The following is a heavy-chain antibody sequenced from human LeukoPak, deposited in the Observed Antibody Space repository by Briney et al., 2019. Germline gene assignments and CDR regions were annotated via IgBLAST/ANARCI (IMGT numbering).Heavy chain of an antibody. V-gene: IGHV5-51*01. CDR2: IYPGDSGP. CDR3: GMSGDRVPLQDDVFDV. CDR1: GYSFTSYC. D-gene: IGHD1-26*01. J-gene: IGHJ3*01. Sequence: GESLKISCKVSGYSFTSYCIGWVRQMPGKGLDWMGIIYPGDSGPTYSPYFQGQVTISVDKSINTAYLQWSSLQVSDTAMYYCGMSGDRVPLQDDVFDVWGQGTMVTVST.